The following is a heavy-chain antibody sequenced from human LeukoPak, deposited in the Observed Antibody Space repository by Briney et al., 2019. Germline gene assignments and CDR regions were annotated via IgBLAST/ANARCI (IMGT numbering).Heavy chain of an antibody. CDR1: GGSFSGYY. CDR2: INHRGST. Sequence: SETLSLTCAVYGGSFSGYYWSWIRQPPGKGLEWIGEINHRGSTNYNPSLKSRVTISVDTSKNQFSLKLSSVTAADTAVYYCARDPLAAAVDDAFDIWGQGTMVTVSS. D-gene: IGHD6-13*01. J-gene: IGHJ3*02. V-gene: IGHV4-34*01. CDR3: ARDPLAAAVDDAFDI.